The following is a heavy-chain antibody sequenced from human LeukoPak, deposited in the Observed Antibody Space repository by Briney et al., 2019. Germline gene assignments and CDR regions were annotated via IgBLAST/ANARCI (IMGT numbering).Heavy chain of an antibody. Sequence: PSETLSLTCTVSGGSISSYYWSWIRQPPGKGLEWIGYIYYSGSTNYNPSLKSRVTISVDTSKNQFSLKLSSVTAADTAVYYCARVRDYVWGSYPTLFDYWGQGTLVTVSS. CDR3: ARVRDYVWGSYPTLFDY. CDR1: GGSISSYY. CDR2: IYYSGST. D-gene: IGHD3-16*02. V-gene: IGHV4-59*01. J-gene: IGHJ4*02.